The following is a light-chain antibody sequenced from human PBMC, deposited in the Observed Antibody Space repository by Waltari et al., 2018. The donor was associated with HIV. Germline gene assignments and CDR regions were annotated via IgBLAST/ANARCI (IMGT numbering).Light chain of an antibody. CDR2: HVT. V-gene: IGLV2-11*01. J-gene: IGLJ2*01. Sequence: QSALTQPRSVSASPGQSVTLSGTGTSGDVGAYDFVLWYQLLPGGAPTLMIYHVTKRPSGVPDRFSGSKSANTASLTISGLQAEDEAEYYCCSYAGTYTLKFGGGTKLTV. CDR1: SGDVGAYDF. CDR3: CSYAGTYTLK.